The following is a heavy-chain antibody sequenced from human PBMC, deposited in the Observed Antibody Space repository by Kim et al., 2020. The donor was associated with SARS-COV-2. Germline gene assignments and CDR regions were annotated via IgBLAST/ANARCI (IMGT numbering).Heavy chain of an antibody. D-gene: IGHD2-2*01. J-gene: IGHJ5*02. CDR2: IYTSGST. Sequence: SETLSLTCTVSGGSISSYYWSWIRQPAGKGLEWIGRIYTSGSTNYNPSLKSRVTMSVDTSKNLFSLKLSSVTAADTAVYYCARDWGVVVVPAATLNWFDPWGQGTLVTVSS. CDR3: ARDWGVVVVPAATLNWFDP. V-gene: IGHV4-4*07. CDR1: GGSISSYY.